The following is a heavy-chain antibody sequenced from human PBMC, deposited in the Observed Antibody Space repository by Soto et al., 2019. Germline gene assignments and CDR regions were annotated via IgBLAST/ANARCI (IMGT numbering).Heavy chain of an antibody. CDR3: ARGRRFGELFDY. V-gene: IGHV4-34*01. D-gene: IGHD3-10*01. J-gene: IGHJ4*02. CDR1: GGSFSGYY. CDR2: INHSGST. Sequence: SETLSLTCAVYGGSFSGYYWSWIRQPPGKGLEWIGEINHSGSTNYNPSLKSRVTISVDTSKNQFSLKLSSVTAADTAVYYCARGRRFGELFDYWGQGTLVTVSS.